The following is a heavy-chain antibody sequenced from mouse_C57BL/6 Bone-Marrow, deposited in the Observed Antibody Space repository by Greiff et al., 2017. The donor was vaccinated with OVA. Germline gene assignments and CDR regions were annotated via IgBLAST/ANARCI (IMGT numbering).Heavy chain of an antibody. V-gene: IGHV1-5*01. Sequence: EVQLVESGTVLARPGASVKMSCKTSGYTFTSYWMHWVKQRPGQGLEWIGAIYPGNSDTSYNQKFKGKAKLTAVTSASTAYMDLSRLTNEDSAVYYCRSWRWLLLDYWGQGTTLTVSS. CDR1: GYTFTSYW. CDR2: IYPGNSDT. J-gene: IGHJ2*01. CDR3: RSWRWLLLDY. D-gene: IGHD2-3*01.